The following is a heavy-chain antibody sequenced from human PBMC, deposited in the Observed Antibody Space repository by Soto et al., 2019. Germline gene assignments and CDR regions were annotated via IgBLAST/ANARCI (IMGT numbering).Heavy chain of an antibody. CDR2: IDPSDSQT. D-gene: IGHD3-22*01. Sequence: GESLKISCKGSGYSFAGYWITWVRQKPGKGLEWMGRIDPSDSQTYYSPSFRGHVAISVTKSITTVFLQWSSLRASDTAMYYCARQIYDSDTGPNFQYYFDSWGQGTPVTVS. V-gene: IGHV5-10-1*01. CDR1: GYSFAGYW. J-gene: IGHJ4*02. CDR3: ARQIYDSDTGPNFQYYFDS.